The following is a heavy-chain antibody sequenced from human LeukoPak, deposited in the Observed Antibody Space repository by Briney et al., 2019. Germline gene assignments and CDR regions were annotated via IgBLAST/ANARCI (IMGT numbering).Heavy chain of an antibody. CDR1: GYTLTELS. CDR2: FDPEDGET. J-gene: IGHJ4*02. D-gene: IGHD3-3*01. Sequence: ASVKVSCKVSGYTLTELSMHWVRQAPGKGLEWMGGFDPEDGETIYAQKFQGRVTMTEDTSTDTAYMELSSLRAEDTAVYYCARRNPRELLEWLPTNHFDYWGQGTLVTVSS. V-gene: IGHV1-24*01. CDR3: ARRNPRELLEWLPTNHFDY.